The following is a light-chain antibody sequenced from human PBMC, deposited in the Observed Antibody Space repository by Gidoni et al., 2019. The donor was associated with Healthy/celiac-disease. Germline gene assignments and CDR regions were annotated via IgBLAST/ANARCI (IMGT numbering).Light chain of an antibody. Sequence: EIVLTHSPGTLSLSPGERATLSCRASQSVSSTYLAWYQQKPGQAPRLLHYGASSRTTGIPNRFSGSGSGTDFTLTISRLEPEDFAVYYCQQYGSSPPRTFGQGTKVEIK. CDR2: GAS. CDR1: QSVSSTY. CDR3: QQYGSSPPRT. V-gene: IGKV3-20*01. J-gene: IGKJ1*01.